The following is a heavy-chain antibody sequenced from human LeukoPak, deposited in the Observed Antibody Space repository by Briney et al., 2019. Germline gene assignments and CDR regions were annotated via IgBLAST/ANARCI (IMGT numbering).Heavy chain of an antibody. Sequence: SQTLSLTCAISGDSVSSNSAAWNWIRQSPSRGLVWLERTYYRSKWYNDYAVSVKSRITINPDTSKNQFSLQLNSVTPEDTAVYYCARDGCSGGSCYQPWWFDPWGQGTLVTVSS. J-gene: IGHJ5*02. CDR2: TYYRSKWYN. CDR1: GDSVSSNSAA. V-gene: IGHV6-1*01. D-gene: IGHD2-15*01. CDR3: ARDGCSGGSCYQPWWFDP.